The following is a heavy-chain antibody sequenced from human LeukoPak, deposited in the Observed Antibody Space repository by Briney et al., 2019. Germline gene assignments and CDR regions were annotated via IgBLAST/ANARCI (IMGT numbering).Heavy chain of an antibody. Sequence: GGSLRLSCAASGFTFSSYAMHWFRQAPGKGLEWVAVISYDGSNKYYADSVKGRFTISRDNSKNTLYLQMNSLRAEDTAVYYCAREWFGEFHPDYWGQGTLVTVSS. V-gene: IGHV3-30*04. CDR3: AREWFGEFHPDY. CDR2: ISYDGSNK. CDR1: GFTFSSYA. J-gene: IGHJ4*02. D-gene: IGHD3-10*01.